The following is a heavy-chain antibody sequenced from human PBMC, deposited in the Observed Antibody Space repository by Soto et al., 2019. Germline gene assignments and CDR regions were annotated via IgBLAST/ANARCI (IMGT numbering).Heavy chain of an antibody. V-gene: IGHV1-18*01. CDR2: ISAYNGNT. J-gene: IGHJ3*02. CDR3: ARSSEDIVVVPAAPNDAFDI. Sequence: ASVKVSCKASGYTFTSYGISWVRQAPGQGLEWMGWISAYNGNTNYAQKLQGRVTMTTDTSTSTAYMELRSLRSDDTAVYYCARSSEDIVVVPAAPNDAFDISGQGTMVTVSS. D-gene: IGHD2-2*01. CDR1: GYTFTSYG.